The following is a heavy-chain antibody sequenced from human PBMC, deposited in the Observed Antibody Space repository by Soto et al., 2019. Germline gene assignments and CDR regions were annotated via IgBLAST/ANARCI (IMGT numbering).Heavy chain of an antibody. CDR3: ARDRVPAAFDY. V-gene: IGHV3-48*02. D-gene: IGHD2-2*01. CDR2: ISSSSSNTI. CDR1: GFTISSYS. J-gene: IGHJ4*02. Sequence: WRLLRLSCAASGFTISSYSMNWVRQAPGKGLEWVSYISSSSSNTIYYADSVKGRFTISRDNAKNSLYLQMNSLRDEDTAVYYCARDRVPAAFDYWGQGTLVTVSS.